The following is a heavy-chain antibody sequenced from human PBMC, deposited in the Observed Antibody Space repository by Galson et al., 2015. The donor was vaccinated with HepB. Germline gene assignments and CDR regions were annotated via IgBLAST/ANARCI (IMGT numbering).Heavy chain of an antibody. V-gene: IGHV1-69*05. J-gene: IGHJ3*02. Sequence: SVKVSCKASGGTFSSYAISWVRQAPGQGLEWMGGIIPIFGTANYAQKLQGRVTITRDTSAGTAYVELSSLRSEDTAVYYCTRALWQFVNIPAALDIWGQGTLVTVSS. D-gene: IGHD6-6*01. CDR3: TRALWQFVNIPAALDI. CDR1: GGTFSSYA. CDR2: IIPIFGTA.